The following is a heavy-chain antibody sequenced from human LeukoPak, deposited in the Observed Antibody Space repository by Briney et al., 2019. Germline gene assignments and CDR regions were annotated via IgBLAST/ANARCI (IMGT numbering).Heavy chain of an antibody. CDR3: GASRQYVGAFDI. D-gene: IGHD3-16*01. CDR1: GFTFSSYE. CDR2: ISSSSTII. Sequence: GGSLRLSCAASGFTFSSYELYWVRQAPGKGLEWISYISSSSTIIKYADSVRGRFTISRDDSRESLYLQMSSLRADDTAIYYCGASRQYVGAFDIWGQGTLVTVSS. V-gene: IGHV3-48*03. J-gene: IGHJ3*02.